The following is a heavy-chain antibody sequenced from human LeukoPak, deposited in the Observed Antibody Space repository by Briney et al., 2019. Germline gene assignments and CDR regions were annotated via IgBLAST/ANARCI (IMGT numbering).Heavy chain of an antibody. V-gene: IGHV1-8*03. Sequence: ASVKVSCKASGYTFSDYYMHWVRQAPGQGLEWMGWMNPNSGNTGYAQKFQGRVTITRNTSISTAYMELSSLRSEDTAVYYCARGRYGSGWLVTATPDFDYWGQGTLVTVSS. CDR2: MNPNSGNT. D-gene: IGHD2-21*02. CDR1: GYTFSDYY. CDR3: ARGRYGSGWLVTATPDFDY. J-gene: IGHJ4*02.